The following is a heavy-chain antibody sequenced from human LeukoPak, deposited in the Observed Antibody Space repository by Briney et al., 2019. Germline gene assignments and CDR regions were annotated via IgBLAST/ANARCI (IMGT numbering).Heavy chain of an antibody. CDR1: GYTFTSYG. CDR2: ISAYNGNT. D-gene: IGHD4-17*01. CDR3: ARVDRTTVTIVYGMGV. Sequence: ASVKVSCKASGYTFTSYGISWVRQAPGQGLEWMGWISAYNGNTNYAQKLQGRVTMTTDTSTSTAYMELRSLRSDDTAVYYCARVDRTTVTIVYGMGVWGQGTTVTVSS. V-gene: IGHV1-18*01. J-gene: IGHJ6*02.